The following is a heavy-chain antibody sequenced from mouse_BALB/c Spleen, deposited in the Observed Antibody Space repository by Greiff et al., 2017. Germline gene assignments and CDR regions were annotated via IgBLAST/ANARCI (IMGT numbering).Heavy chain of an antibody. CDR1: GFSLTSYG. CDR3: ARDGGRYDYWFAY. CDR2: IWAGGST. V-gene: IGHV2-9*02. J-gene: IGHJ3*01. D-gene: IGHD2-14*01. Sequence: VKLMESGPGLVAPSQSLSITCTVSGFSLTSYGVHWVRQPPGKGLEWLGVIWAGGSTNYNSALMSRLSISKDNSKSQVFLKMNSLQTDDTAMYYCARDGGRYDYWFAYWGQGTLVTVSA.